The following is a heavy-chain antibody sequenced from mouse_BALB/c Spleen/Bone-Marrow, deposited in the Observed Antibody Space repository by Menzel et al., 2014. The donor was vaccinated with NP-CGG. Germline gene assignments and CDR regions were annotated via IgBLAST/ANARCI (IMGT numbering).Heavy chain of an antibody. CDR2: ISSGGSYT. CDR3: TRDGKGNYDYAMDY. V-gene: IGHV5-6-4*01. D-gene: IGHD2-1*01. J-gene: IGHJ4*01. CDR1: GFTFSSYT. Sequence: EVKLVESGGGLVKPGGSLKLSCAASGFTFSSYTMSWVRQTPEKRLEWVATISSGGSYTYYPDSVKGRFTISRGNAKNTLYLQMSSLKSEDTAMYYCTRDGKGNYDYAMDYWGQGTSVTVSS.